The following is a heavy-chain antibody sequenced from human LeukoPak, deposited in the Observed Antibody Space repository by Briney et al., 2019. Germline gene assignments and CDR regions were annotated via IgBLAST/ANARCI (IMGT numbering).Heavy chain of an antibody. CDR2: IKQDGSRK. Sequence: PGGSLRLSCAASGFIFSNFWMGWVRQAPGQGPEWVADIKQDGSRKYYVDSVKGRFTISRDNAKSSLYLQLNSLRAEDTAVYFCAREYDGNSGYSHDSWGQGTLVTVSS. CDR3: AREYDGNSGYSHDS. D-gene: IGHD3-22*01. J-gene: IGHJ4*02. V-gene: IGHV3-7*01. CDR1: GFIFSNFW.